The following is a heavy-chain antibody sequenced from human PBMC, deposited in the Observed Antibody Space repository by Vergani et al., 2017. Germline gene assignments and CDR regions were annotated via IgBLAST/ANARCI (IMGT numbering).Heavy chain of an antibody. CDR2: MNPNSGNT. V-gene: IGHV1-8*01. CDR3: ARGSSSSWFQSSRYFDY. Sequence: QVQVVQSGAEVQKPGASVKVSCKASGYTFTSYDINWVRQATGQGLEWMGWMNPNSGNTGYAQKFQGRVTMTRNTSISTAYMELSSLRSEDTAVYYCARGSSSSWFQSSRYFDYWGQGTLVTVSS. D-gene: IGHD6-13*01. CDR1: GYTFTSYD. J-gene: IGHJ4*02.